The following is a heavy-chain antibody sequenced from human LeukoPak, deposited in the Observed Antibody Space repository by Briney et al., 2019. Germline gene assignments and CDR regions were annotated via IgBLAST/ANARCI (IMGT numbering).Heavy chain of an antibody. CDR1: GGSISSGDYS. J-gene: IGHJ4*02. Sequence: PSETLSLTCVVSGGSISSGDYSWSWIRQPPGKGLEWIGCIYRSGGTYYNPSLKSRVTISVARPKNQFSLTLSSVTAADTAVYYCARARGGLLTSIWGQGTLVTVSS. D-gene: IGHD3-16*01. CDR3: ARARGGLLTSI. CDR2: IYRSGGT. V-gene: IGHV4-30-2*01.